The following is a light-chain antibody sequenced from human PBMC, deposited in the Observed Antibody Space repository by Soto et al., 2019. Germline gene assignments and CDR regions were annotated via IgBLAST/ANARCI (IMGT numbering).Light chain of an antibody. CDR2: GAS. Sequence: EIVMTQSPATLSVSPGERATLSCRASQSVDSKLHWYQQKPGQAPRLLIYGASTRATGLPARFSGSGSGTEFTLTISSLQFEDFAVYYCQQYNNWPPWTFGQGTKVEI. CDR3: QQYNNWPPWT. CDR1: QSVDSK. V-gene: IGKV3-15*01. J-gene: IGKJ1*01.